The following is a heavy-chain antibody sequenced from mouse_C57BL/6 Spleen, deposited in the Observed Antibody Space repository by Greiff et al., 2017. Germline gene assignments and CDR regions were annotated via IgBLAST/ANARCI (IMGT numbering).Heavy chain of an antibody. D-gene: IGHD2-3*01. CDR2: IRLKSDNYAT. CDR1: GFTFSNYW. V-gene: IGHV6-3*01. Sequence: EVKLMESGGGLVQPGGSMKLSCVASGFTFSNYWMNWVRQSPEEGLEWVAQIRLKSDNYATHYAESVKGRFTISRDDSKSSVYLQVNNLRAEDTGIYYCTSDGYFDYGGQGTTLTVSS. J-gene: IGHJ2*01. CDR3: TSDGYFDY.